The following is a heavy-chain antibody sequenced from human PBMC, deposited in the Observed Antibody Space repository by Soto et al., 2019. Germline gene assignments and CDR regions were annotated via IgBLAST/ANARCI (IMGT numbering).Heavy chain of an antibody. CDR3: ARDMRYSSGWWGGYYYGMDV. D-gene: IGHD6-19*01. Sequence: PSETLSLTXTVSGGSISSGGYYWSWIRQHPGKGLEWIGYIYYSGSTYYNPSLKSRVTISVDTSKNQFSLKLSSVTAADTAVYYCARDMRYSSGWWGGYYYGMDVWGQGTTVTVSS. J-gene: IGHJ6*02. CDR1: GGSISSGGYY. V-gene: IGHV4-31*02. CDR2: IYYSGST.